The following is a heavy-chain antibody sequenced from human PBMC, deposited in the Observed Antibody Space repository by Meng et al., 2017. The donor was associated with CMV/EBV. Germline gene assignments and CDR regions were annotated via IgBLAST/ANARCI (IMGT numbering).Heavy chain of an antibody. V-gene: IGHV1-18*01. CDR2: ISAYNGNT. Sequence: ASVKVSCKASVYTFTSYGISWVRQAPGQGLEWMGWISAYNGNTNYAQKLQGRVTMTTDTSTSTDYMELRSLRSDDTAGYYCARDHSTIFGVVIMENWFDPWGQGTLVTVSS. CDR1: VYTFTSYG. J-gene: IGHJ5*02. CDR3: ARDHSTIFGVVIMENWFDP. D-gene: IGHD3-3*01.